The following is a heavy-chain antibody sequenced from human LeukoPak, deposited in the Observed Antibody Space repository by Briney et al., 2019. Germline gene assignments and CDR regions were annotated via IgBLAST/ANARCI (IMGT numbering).Heavy chain of an antibody. D-gene: IGHD3-9*01. CDR3: AKDTMFYDILTGYPHFDY. CDR1: GFTFSSFA. CDR2: ISGSGDNT. Sequence: PGGSLRLSCAASGFTFSSFAMSWVRQAPGKGLEWVSAISGSGDNTHYADSVKGRFTISRDNFKNTLYLQMNTLRAEDTAVYYCAKDTMFYDILTGYPHFDYWGQGTLVTVSS. J-gene: IGHJ4*02. V-gene: IGHV3-23*01.